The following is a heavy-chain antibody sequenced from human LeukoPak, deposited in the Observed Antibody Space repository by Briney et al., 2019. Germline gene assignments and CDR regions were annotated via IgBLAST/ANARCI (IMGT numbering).Heavy chain of an antibody. V-gene: IGHV3-74*01. Sequence: PGGSLRLSCAASGFTFSSYWMHWVRQAPGKGLVWVSRINSDGSSTSYADSVKGRFTISRDNAKNTLYLQMNSLRAEDTAVYYCARAISPRTIGRYYYYGMDVWGQGTTVTVSS. CDR3: ARAISPRTIGRYYYYGMDV. D-gene: IGHD3-16*01. CDR2: INSDGSST. CDR1: GFTFSSYW. J-gene: IGHJ6*02.